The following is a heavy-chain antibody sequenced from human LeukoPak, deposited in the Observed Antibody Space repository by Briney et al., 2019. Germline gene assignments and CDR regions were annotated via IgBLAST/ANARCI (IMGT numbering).Heavy chain of an antibody. Sequence: SETLTLTCTVSGGSISSYYWSWIRQPPGKGLEWIGYIYYSGSTNYNPSLKSRVTMSVDTSKNQFSLKLSSVTAADTAVYCCARAGYSSSWIDPWGQGTLVTVSS. CDR3: ARAGYSSSWIDP. CDR2: IYYSGST. V-gene: IGHV4-59*12. D-gene: IGHD6-13*01. CDR1: GGSISSYY. J-gene: IGHJ5*02.